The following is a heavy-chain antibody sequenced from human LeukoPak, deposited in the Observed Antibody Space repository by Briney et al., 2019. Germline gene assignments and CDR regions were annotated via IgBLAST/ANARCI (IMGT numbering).Heavy chain of an antibody. CDR3: ASLLPPYYYDSSGDY. Sequence: PSETLSLTCTVSGGSISSSSYYWGWIRQPPGKGLEWIGSIYYSGSTYYNPSLKSRVTISVDTSKNQFSLKLSSVTAADTAVYYCASLLPPYYYDSSGDYWGQGTLVTVSS. J-gene: IGHJ4*02. D-gene: IGHD3-22*01. V-gene: IGHV4-39*07. CDR2: IYYSGST. CDR1: GGSISSSSYY.